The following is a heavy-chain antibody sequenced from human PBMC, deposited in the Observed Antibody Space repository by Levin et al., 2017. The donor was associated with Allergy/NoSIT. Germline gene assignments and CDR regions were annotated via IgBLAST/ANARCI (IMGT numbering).Heavy chain of an antibody. CDR1: GGSISSYY. J-gene: IGHJ6*02. CDR2: VYYSGDT. D-gene: IGHD5-12*01. V-gene: IGHV4-59*01. CDR3: ARATRGGYDFYYYYYGMDV. Sequence: SETLSLTCTVSGGSISSYYWNWIRQSPGKGLEWIGYVYYSGDTDYNPSLKSRVTISVDTSKNQFSLRLRSVTAADTAVYYCARATRGGYDFYYYYYGMDVWGQGTTVTVSS.